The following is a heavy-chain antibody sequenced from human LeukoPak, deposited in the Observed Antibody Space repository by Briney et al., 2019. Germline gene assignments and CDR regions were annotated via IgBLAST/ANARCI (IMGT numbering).Heavy chain of an antibody. CDR1: GFAFDEHG. V-gene: IGHV3-20*04. Sequence: RTGGSLRLSCTASGFAFDEHGMSWVRQVPGKGLEWVSGINWGGGSTGYADPVGGRFTISRDNAKNALYLQMDSLRAEDTALYYCARAPITSPFYFDSWGQGTLVTVSS. J-gene: IGHJ4*02. CDR3: ARAPITSPFYFDS. D-gene: IGHD2-2*01. CDR2: INWGGGST.